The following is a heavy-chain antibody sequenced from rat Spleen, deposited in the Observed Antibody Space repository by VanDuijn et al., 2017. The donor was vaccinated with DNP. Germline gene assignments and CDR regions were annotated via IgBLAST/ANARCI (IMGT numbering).Heavy chain of an antibody. CDR3: ARALWVSWYFDF. D-gene: IGHD1-7*01. V-gene: IGHV5-7*01. J-gene: IGHJ1*01. Sequence: EVQLVESGGGLVQPGRSLKLSCVGSGFTFSDYNMAWVRQAPKKGLEWVATISHDGSSTNYRDSVKGRFTVSRDNAKSSLYLQMNSLKSEDTATYYCARALWVSWYFDFWGPGTMVTVSS. CDR2: ISHDGSST. CDR1: GFTFSDYN.